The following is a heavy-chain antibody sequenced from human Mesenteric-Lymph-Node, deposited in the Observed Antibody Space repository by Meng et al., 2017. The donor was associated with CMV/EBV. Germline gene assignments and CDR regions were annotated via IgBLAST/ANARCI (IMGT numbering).Heavy chain of an antibody. CDR3: ARSFGKAAAGTGG. CDR1: GGSISSHY. V-gene: IGHV4-59*11. J-gene: IGHJ4*02. D-gene: IGHD6-13*01. CDR2: IYDSRTS. Sequence: SETLSLTCTVSGGSISSHYWTWIRQSPGKGLEWIGYIYDSRTSNYNPSLKSRVTMSVDTSNNQFSLKLTSVTAADTAVYYCARSFGKAAAGTGGWGQGTLVTVSS.